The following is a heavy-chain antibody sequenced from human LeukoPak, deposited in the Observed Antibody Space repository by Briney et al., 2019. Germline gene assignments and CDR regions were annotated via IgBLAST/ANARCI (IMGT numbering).Heavy chain of an antibody. CDR3: ARNGYSSSWYRN. J-gene: IGHJ4*02. CDR2: ISYDGNNK. Sequence: GGSLRLSCAASGFTFSTYPMHWVRQAPGKGLEWVTVISYDGNNKYYADSVKGRFTISRDNSKNTLYLQMNSLRAEDTAVYYCARNGYSSSWYRNWGQGTLVTVS. V-gene: IGHV3-30*14. CDR1: GFTFSTYP. D-gene: IGHD6-13*01.